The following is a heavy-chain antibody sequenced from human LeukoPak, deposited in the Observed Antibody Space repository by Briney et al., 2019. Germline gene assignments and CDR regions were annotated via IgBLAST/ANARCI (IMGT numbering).Heavy chain of an antibody. V-gene: IGHV4-38-2*02. CDR3: ARNLWFGELLAAELDRFDP. J-gene: IGHJ5*02. D-gene: IGHD3-10*01. CDR2: IYHSGST. Sequence: SETLSLTCNVSGYSISSGYYWGWIRQPPGKGLEWIGSIYHSGSTYYNPSLKSRVTISVDTSKNQFSLKMNSVTAADTAVCYCARNLWFGELLAAELDRFDPWGQGTLVTVSS. CDR1: GYSISSGYY.